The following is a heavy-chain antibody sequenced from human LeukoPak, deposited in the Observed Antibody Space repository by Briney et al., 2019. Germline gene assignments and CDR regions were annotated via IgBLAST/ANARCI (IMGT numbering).Heavy chain of an antibody. Sequence: PGRSLRLSCAASGFTFSSYGMHWVRQAPGKGLEWVAVIWYDGSNKYCADSVKGRFTISRDNSKNTLYLQMNSLRAEDTAVYYCARDPITGTVRYYYYMDVWGKGTTVTVSS. CDR2: IWYDGSNK. V-gene: IGHV3-33*01. CDR1: GFTFSSYG. J-gene: IGHJ6*03. D-gene: IGHD1-7*01. CDR3: ARDPITGTVRYYYYMDV.